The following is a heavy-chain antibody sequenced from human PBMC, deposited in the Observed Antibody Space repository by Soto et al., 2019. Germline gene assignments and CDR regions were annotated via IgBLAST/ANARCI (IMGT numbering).Heavy chain of an antibody. D-gene: IGHD2-21*02. Sequence: QVQLQESGPGLVKPSEPLSLTCTVSGGSISTYYWSWIRQPPGKGLEWIVYMYNTGSTVYNPPCQRRVTISVDPSMNQFELKLNSVTAADTAVYYCARDLWGYCGTDCYPLDVWGQGTTVTVSS. J-gene: IGHJ6*02. V-gene: IGHV4-59*01. CDR3: ARDLWGYCGTDCYPLDV. CDR1: GGSISTYY. CDR2: MYNTGST.